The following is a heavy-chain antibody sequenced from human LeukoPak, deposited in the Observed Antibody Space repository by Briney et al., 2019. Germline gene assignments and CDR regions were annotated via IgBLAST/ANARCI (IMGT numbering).Heavy chain of an antibody. CDR2: ISGTGGST. J-gene: IGHJ4*02. V-gene: IGHV3-23*01. CDR1: GFTFSGNA. Sequence: GGSLRLSCVASGFTFSGNAMSWVRQAPGKGLEWVSGISGTGGSTYYADSVKGRFTISRDNSKNTLYLQMNSLRAEDTAVYYCAKGGLGAGKRVPCDYWGQGTLVTVSS. CDR3: AKGGLGAGKRVPCDY. D-gene: IGHD4/OR15-4a*01.